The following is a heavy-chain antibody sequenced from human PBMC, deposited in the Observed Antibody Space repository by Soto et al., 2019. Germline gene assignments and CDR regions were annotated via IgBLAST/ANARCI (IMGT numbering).Heavy chain of an antibody. CDR2: INAGNGNT. Sequence: GASVKVSCKASGYTFTSYAMHWVRQAPGQRLEWMGWINAGNGNTKYSQKFQGRVTMTRNTSASTAYMELSSLRSEDTAVYYCATPSLTWSYWYFELWGRGTLVTVSS. J-gene: IGHJ2*01. V-gene: IGHV1-3*01. CDR3: ATPSLTWSYWYFEL. D-gene: IGHD2-8*01. CDR1: GYTFTSYA.